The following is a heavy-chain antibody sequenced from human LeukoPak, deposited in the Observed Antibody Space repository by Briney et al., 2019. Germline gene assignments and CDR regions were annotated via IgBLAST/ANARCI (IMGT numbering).Heavy chain of an antibody. Sequence: SETLSLTCTVSGYSISSGYYWAWIRQPPGKGLEWIGSIFHTGSTYHNPSLKSRVTVSVDTSKNQFSLKLNSVTAADTAVYYCARDHSSSSEDYWGQGTLVTVSS. CDR1: GYSISSGYY. V-gene: IGHV4-38-2*02. D-gene: IGHD6-13*01. CDR2: IFHTGST. CDR3: ARDHSSSSEDY. J-gene: IGHJ4*02.